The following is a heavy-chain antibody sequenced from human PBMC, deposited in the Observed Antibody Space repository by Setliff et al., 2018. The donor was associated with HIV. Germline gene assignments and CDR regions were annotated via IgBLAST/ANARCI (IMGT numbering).Heavy chain of an antibody. J-gene: IGHJ4*02. CDR3: ATARIPTGGTSTSFDY. CDR1: GFTFSSYG. Sequence: GGSLRLSCAASGFTFSSYGMHWVRQAPGKGLEWVAVIWYDGSNKYYADSVKGRFTISRDNSKNTLSLQVNGLGPEDTAVYYCATARIPTGGTSTSFDYWGQGTLVTVSS. V-gene: IGHV3-30*02. CDR2: IWYDGSNK. D-gene: IGHD1-1*01.